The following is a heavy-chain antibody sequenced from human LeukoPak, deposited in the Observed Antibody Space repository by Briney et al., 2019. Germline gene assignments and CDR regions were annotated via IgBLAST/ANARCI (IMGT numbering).Heavy chain of an antibody. D-gene: IGHD6-19*01. CDR1: GGSISSGGYY. Sequence: SETLSLTCTVSGGSISSGGYYWSWIRQHPGKGLEWIGYIYYSGSTYYNPSLKSRVTISVDTSKNQFSLKLSFVTAADTAVYYCARDTGSSGWYTGGYFDYWGQGTLVTVSS. J-gene: IGHJ4*02. CDR3: ARDTGSSGWYTGGYFDY. V-gene: IGHV4-31*03. CDR2: IYYSGST.